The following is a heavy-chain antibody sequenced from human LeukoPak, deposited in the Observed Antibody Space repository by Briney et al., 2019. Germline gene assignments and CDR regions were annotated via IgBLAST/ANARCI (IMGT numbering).Heavy chain of an antibody. D-gene: IGHD2-15*01. J-gene: IGHJ4*02. CDR2: IKHVGGT. V-gene: IGHV4-34*01. Sequence: SETLSLTCGVYGVSVSGYYWSWIRQPPGKGLEWIGEIKHVGGTNYNPSLEGRVIISIDTSKNQVSLNLNSVTAADTAMYYCARIRCSLTDVRCYNYWARGTLVTVSS. CDR1: GVSVSGYY. CDR3: ARIRCSLTDVRCYNY.